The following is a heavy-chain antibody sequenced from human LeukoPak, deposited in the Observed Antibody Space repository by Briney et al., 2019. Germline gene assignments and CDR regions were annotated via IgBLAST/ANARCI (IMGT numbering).Heavy chain of an antibody. D-gene: IGHD1-26*01. V-gene: IGHV4-59*01. CDR3: ARAGRYLGYFQH. CDR1: GGSISSYY. J-gene: IGHJ1*01. Sequence: PSETLSLTCTVSGGSISSYYWSWIRQPPGKGLEWIGYIYYSGNTNYNPSLKSRVTISVDTSKNQFSLKLSSVTAADTAVYYCARAGRYLGYFQHWGQGTLVTVSS. CDR2: IYYSGNT.